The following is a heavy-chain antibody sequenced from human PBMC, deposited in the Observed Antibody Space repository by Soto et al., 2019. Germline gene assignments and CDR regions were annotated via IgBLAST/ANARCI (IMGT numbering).Heavy chain of an antibody. CDR2: INPNSGGT. D-gene: IGHD3-10*01. CDR1: GYTFTGYY. CDR3: AIDRYGAYYYYGMDV. V-gene: IGHV1-2*04. Sequence: ASVKVSCKASGYTFTGYYMHWVRQAPGQGLEWMGWINPNSGGTNYAQKFQGWVTMTRDTSISTAYMELSRLRSDDTAVYYCAIDRYGAYYYYGMDVWGQGTTVTVSS. J-gene: IGHJ6*02.